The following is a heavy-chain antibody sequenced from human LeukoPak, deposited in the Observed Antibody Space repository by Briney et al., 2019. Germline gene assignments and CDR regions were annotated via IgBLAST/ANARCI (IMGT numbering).Heavy chain of an antibody. CDR1: GFTFSSYS. Sequence: GGSLRLSCAASGFTFSSYSMNWVRQAPGKGLEWVSSISSSSSYIYYADSAKGRFTISRDNAKNSLYLQMNSLRAEDTAVYYCARDLSVGATRDYWGQGTLVTVSS. CDR2: ISSSSSYI. D-gene: IGHD1-26*01. CDR3: ARDLSVGATRDY. J-gene: IGHJ4*02. V-gene: IGHV3-21*01.